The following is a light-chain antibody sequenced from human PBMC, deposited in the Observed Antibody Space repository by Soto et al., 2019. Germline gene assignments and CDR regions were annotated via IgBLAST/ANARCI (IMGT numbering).Light chain of an antibody. V-gene: IGKV3-15*01. CDR2: GAS. CDR1: QSVSSN. J-gene: IGKJ2*01. Sequence: EIVMTQSPATLSVSPGERATLSCRASQSVSSNLAWYQQKPGQAPRLLIYGASTRATGIPARFSGSGSGPEFTLTISSLQSEDFAVYYCQQYNNRLLYTFGQGTKLEIK. CDR3: QQYNNRLLYT.